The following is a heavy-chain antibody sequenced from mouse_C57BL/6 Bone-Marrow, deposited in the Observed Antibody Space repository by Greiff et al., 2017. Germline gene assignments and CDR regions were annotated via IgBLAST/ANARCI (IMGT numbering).Heavy chain of an antibody. CDR2: IDPSDSYT. CDR3: ASPATGAMDY. CDR1: GYTFTSYW. Sequence: VQGVESGAELVKPGASVKLSCTASGYTFTSYWMQWVKQRPGQGLEWIGEIDPSDSYTNYNQKFKGKATLTVDTSSSTAYMQLSSLTSEDSAVYYCASPATGAMDYWGQGTSVTVSS. V-gene: IGHV1-50*01. J-gene: IGHJ4*01. D-gene: IGHD4-1*01.